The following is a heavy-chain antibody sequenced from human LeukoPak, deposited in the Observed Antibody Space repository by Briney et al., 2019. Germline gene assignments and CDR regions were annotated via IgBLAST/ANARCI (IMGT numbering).Heavy chain of an antibody. Sequence: SQTLSLTCAVSGGSISSGSYSWSWIRQPPGKGLEWIGYIYPRGSTYYNPSLKSRVILSLDKSANQFSLKLTSVTAADTALYYCARNYYGSGSFYVHNWGQGTLVTVSS. V-gene: IGHV4-30-2*01. CDR3: ARNYYGSGSFYVHN. D-gene: IGHD3-10*01. CDR2: IYPRGST. J-gene: IGHJ4*02. CDR1: GGSISSGSYS.